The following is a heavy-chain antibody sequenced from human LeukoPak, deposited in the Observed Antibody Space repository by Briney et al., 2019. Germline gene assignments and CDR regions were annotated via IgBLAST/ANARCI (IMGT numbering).Heavy chain of an antibody. Sequence: GGSLRLSCAASGFTFSNYAMSWVRQAPGKGLEWVAAISYNGGNTYYADSVKGRFTISRDNSKNTVFLQMNSLRAEDTAVYYCAKWGDYDVLTGYYVSDYWGQGTLVTVSS. V-gene: IGHV3-23*01. CDR1: GFTFSNYA. CDR3: AKWGDYDVLTGYYVSDY. J-gene: IGHJ4*02. D-gene: IGHD3-9*01. CDR2: ISYNGGNT.